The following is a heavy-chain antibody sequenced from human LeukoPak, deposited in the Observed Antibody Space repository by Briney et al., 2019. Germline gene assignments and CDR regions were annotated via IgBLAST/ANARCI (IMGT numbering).Heavy chain of an antibody. CDR1: GDSIRSGDSY. D-gene: IGHD1-14*01. CDR3: ARLPITKPALDV. Sequence: SETLSLTCSVSGDSIRSGDSYWGWIRQTPWKGLEWIGSIYYVGSPYYNPSLNSRRVTISVDTSKNQFSLKVTSVTAADTAVYYCARLPITKPALDVWGQGTTVTVS. J-gene: IGHJ6*02. V-gene: IGHV4-39*01. CDR2: IYYVGSP.